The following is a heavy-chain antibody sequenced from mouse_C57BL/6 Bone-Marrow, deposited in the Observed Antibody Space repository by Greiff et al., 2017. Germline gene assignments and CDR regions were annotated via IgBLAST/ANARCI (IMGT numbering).Heavy chain of an antibody. CDR3: ARDYYDYFIGD. J-gene: IGHJ2*01. D-gene: IGHD2-4*01. CDR2: IDPSDSYT. V-gene: IGHV1-50*01. Sequence: QVQLQQPGAELVKPGASVKLSCKASGYTFTSYWMQWVKQRPGQGLEWIGEIDPSDSYTNYTQKSKGKATLTVDTSSSTAYLQLSSLTPKDSAIDYCARDYYDYFIGDWGQGTTLTVSS. CDR1: GYTFTSYW.